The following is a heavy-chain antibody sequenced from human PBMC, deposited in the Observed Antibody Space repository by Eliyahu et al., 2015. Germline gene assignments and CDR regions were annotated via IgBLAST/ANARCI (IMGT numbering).Heavy chain of an antibody. D-gene: IGHD6-6*01. CDR1: GGSXSGYY. J-gene: IGHJ4*02. Sequence: QVQLQQWGAGLLKPSETLSLTCAVXGGSXSGYYWSWIRQPPGKGLEWIGEINHXGSTNYNPSLKSRVTISVDTSKNQFSLKLSSVTAADTAVYYCARGLGVVHSSSSFDYWGQGTLVTVSS. CDR2: INHXGST. V-gene: IGHV4-34*01. CDR3: ARGLGVVHSSSSFDY.